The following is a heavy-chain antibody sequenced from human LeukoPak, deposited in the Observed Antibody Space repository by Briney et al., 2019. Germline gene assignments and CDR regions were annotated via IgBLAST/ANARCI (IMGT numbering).Heavy chain of an antibody. CDR2: IYYSGTT. J-gene: IGHJ4*02. Sequence: SETLSLTCTVSGDSLINFYWSWIRQPPGKGLEWIGYIYYSGTTNYNPSLKGRVTMSVDTSKNQFSLNLRSVTAADTAVYHCARLKFDVLTGYYEALDYWGQGTLVTVSS. CDR3: ARLKFDVLTGYYEALDY. CDR1: GDSLINFY. V-gene: IGHV4-59*08. D-gene: IGHD3-9*01.